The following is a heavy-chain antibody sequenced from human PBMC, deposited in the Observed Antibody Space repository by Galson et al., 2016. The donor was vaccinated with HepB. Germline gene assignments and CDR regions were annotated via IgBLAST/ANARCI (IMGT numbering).Heavy chain of an antibody. CDR3: ARFEGSGTYFVDRWTNFVDQ. V-gene: IGHV4-39*02. CDR1: SGSMNPIDLS. D-gene: IGHD3-10*01. J-gene: IGHJ4*02. CDR2: VYRGRP. Sequence: SETLSLTCSVSSGSMNPIDLSWGWVRQSPGKGLECIGTVYRGRPYYSPALEGRVTMSVDTSTDVLSLRLTALTAADTAVYYCARFEGSGTYFVDRWTNFVDQWGQGTLVTVSS.